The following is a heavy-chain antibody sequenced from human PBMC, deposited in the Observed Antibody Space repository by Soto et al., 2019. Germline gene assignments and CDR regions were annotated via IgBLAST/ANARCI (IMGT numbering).Heavy chain of an antibody. J-gene: IGHJ4*02. CDR1: GFTFSSYA. CDR2: ISYDGSNK. CDR3: ARGDRGYSGYDPYYFDY. V-gene: IGHV3-30-3*01. D-gene: IGHD5-12*01. Sequence: ESGGGVVQPGRSLRLSCAASGFTFSSYAMHWVRQAPGKGLEWVAVISYDGSNKYYADSVKGRFTISRDNSKNTLYLQMNSLRAEDTAVYYCARGDRGYSGYDPYYFDYWGQGTLVTVSS.